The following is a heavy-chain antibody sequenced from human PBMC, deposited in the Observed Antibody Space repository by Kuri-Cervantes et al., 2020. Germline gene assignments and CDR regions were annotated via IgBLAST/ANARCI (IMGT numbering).Heavy chain of an antibody. D-gene: IGHD6-19*01. CDR3: AREFPGTAVAGTEGALDI. V-gene: IGHV3-48*04. Sequence: GGSLRLSCAASGFTFSSYSMNWVRQAPGKGLEWVSYISGSDNTISYADSVKGRFTISRDNAKNSLYLQMNSLRAEDTAVYYCAREFPGTAVAGTEGALDIWGQGTKVTVSS. CDR1: GFTFSSYS. CDR2: ISGSDNTI. J-gene: IGHJ3*02.